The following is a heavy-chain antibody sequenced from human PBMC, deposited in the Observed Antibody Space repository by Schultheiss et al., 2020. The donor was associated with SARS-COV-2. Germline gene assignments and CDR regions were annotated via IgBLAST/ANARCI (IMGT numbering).Heavy chain of an antibody. D-gene: IGHD6-13*01. V-gene: IGHV3-7*01. CDR1: GFTFSSYW. CDR2: IKQDGSEK. Sequence: GESLKISCAASGFTFSSYWMSWVRQAPGKGLEWVANIKQDGSEKYYVDSVKGRFTISRDNAKNSLYLQMNSLRAEDTAVYYCARDHGSSSWSFDYWGQGTLVTVSS. J-gene: IGHJ4*02. CDR3: ARDHGSSSWSFDY.